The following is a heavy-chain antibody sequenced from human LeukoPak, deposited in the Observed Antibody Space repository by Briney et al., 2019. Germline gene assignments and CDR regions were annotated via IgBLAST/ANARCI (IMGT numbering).Heavy chain of an antibody. J-gene: IGHJ4*02. CDR2: FDPEDGET. Sequence: ASVKVFCKVSGYNLTELSMHWVRQAPGKGLEWMGGFDPEDGETIYAQKFQGRVTMTEDTSTDTAYMELSSLRSEDTAVYYCATGIVVVPAAMEAIFDYWGQGTLVTVSS. D-gene: IGHD2-2*01. V-gene: IGHV1-24*01. CDR3: ATGIVVVPAAMEAIFDY. CDR1: GYNLTELS.